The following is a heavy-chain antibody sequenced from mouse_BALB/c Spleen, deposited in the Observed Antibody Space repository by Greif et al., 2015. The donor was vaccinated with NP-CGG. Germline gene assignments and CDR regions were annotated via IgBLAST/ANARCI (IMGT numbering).Heavy chain of an antibody. Sequence: VHLVESGPGLVAPSQSLSITCTVSGFSLTSYGVHWVRQPPGKGLEWLGVIWAGGSTNYNSALMSRLSISKDNSKSQVFLKMNSLQTDDTAMYYCARDSDGGRFAYWGQGTLVTVSA. D-gene: IGHD2-3*01. J-gene: IGHJ3*01. V-gene: IGHV2-9*02. CDR3: ARDSDGGRFAY. CDR1: GFSLTSYG. CDR2: IWAGGST.